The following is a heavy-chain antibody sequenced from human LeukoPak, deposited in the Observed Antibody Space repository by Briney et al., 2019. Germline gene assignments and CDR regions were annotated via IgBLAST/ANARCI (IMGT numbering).Heavy chain of an antibody. D-gene: IGHD6-13*01. Sequence: SETLSLTCAVYGGSFSGYYWSWIRQPPGKGLEWIGEINQSGSTNYNPSLKSRVTISVDTSKNQFSLKLSSVTAADTAVYYCARGHGGSRTSSWYGRYFDYWGQGTLVTVSS. CDR3: ARGHGGSRTSSWYGRYFDY. CDR1: GGSFSGYY. CDR2: INQSGST. V-gene: IGHV4-34*01. J-gene: IGHJ4*02.